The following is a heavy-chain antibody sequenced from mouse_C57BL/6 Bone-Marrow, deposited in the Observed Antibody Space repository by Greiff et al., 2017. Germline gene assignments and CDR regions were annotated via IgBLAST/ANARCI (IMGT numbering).Heavy chain of an antibody. Sequence: VQLQQPGAELVKPGASVKMSCKASGYTFTSYWITWVKQRPGQGLEWIGDIYPGSGSTNYNEKFKSKATLTVDTSSSTAYMQLSSLTSEDSAVYYCAREAFTTVVPDYFDYWGQGTTLTVSS. D-gene: IGHD1-1*01. CDR1: GYTFTSYW. CDR2: IYPGSGST. CDR3: AREAFTTVVPDYFDY. V-gene: IGHV1-55*01. J-gene: IGHJ2*01.